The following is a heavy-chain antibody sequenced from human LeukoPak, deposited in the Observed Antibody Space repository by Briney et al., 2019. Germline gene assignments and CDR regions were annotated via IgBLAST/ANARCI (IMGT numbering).Heavy chain of an antibody. Sequence: SETLSLTCSVSGGSISSSSYYWGWIRQPPGKGLEWIGSIYYSGSTYYNPSLKSRVTISVDTSKNQFSLKLSSVTAADTAVYYYASKSVAGKGGRDYWGQGTLVTVSS. CDR2: IYYSGST. J-gene: IGHJ4*02. D-gene: IGHD6-19*01. CDR3: ASKSVAGKGGRDY. V-gene: IGHV4-39*01. CDR1: GGSISSSSYY.